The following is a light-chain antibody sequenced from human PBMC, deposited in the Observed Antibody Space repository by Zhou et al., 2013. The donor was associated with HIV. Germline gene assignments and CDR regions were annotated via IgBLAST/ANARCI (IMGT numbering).Light chain of an antibody. V-gene: IGKV3-11*01. CDR2: DAS. J-gene: IGKJ4*01. CDR1: QSLSTF. CDR3: QQYGHSPLT. Sequence: EIVLTQSPATLSLSPGERATLSCRASQSLSTFLAWYQQKPGLAPRLLIYDASNRATGVPARFSGSGSGTDFTLTISRLEPEDFAVFYCQQYGHSPLTFGGGPRWRSN.